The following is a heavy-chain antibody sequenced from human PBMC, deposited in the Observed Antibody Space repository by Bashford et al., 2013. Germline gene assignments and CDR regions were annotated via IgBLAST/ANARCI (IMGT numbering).Heavy chain of an antibody. CDR3: ARASYLGNGVYNWFDP. J-gene: IGHJ5*02. CDR1: VAPSAVVVTT. CDR2: IYYSGST. Sequence: SETLSLTCTVSVAPSAVVVTTGAGSASPHGKGLEWIGYIYYSGSTNYNPSLKSRVTISVDTSKNQFSLQLNSVTPEDTAVYYCARASYLGNGVYNWFDPWGQGTLVTVSS. V-gene: IGHV4-61*08. D-gene: IGHD7-27*01.